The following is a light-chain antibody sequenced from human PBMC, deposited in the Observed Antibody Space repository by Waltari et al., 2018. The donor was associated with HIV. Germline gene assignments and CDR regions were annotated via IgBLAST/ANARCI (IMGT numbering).Light chain of an antibody. CDR1: QSVSSN. CDR2: GAS. Sequence: EIVMTQSPATLSVSPGERATLSCRASQSVSSNLAWYQQKPGKAPRLLIYGASTRATGIPARFSGSGSGTEFTLTISSLQSEDFAVYCCQQYNNWPPTFGQGTKVEIK. J-gene: IGKJ1*01. V-gene: IGKV3-15*01. CDR3: QQYNNWPPT.